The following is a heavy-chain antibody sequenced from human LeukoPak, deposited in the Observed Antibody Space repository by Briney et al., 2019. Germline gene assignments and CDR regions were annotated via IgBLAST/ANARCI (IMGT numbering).Heavy chain of an antibody. J-gene: IGHJ4*02. CDR2: FNHNWGA. CDR1: SGSFSGYY. V-gene: IGHV4-34*01. D-gene: IGHD3-10*01. Sequence: KPSETLSLTCAVYSGSFSGYYWTWFRQPPGKGLEWIGEFNHNWGAKYNPSLKSRVTISVDTSNNHLSLSLNSVTTADTAVYYCAASLWFGIYPDYWGQGSLVTVSS. CDR3: AASLWFGIYPDY.